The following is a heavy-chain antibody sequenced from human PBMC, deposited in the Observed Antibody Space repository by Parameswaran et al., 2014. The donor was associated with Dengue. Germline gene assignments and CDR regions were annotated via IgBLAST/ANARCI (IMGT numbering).Heavy chain of an antibody. CDR3: ARGGLIVGAPNDAFDI. CDR2: INPNSGGT. V-gene: IGHV1-2*02. D-gene: IGHD1-26*01. Sequence: WVRQAPGQGLEWMGWINPNSGGTNYAQKFQGRVTMTRDTSISTAYMELSRLRSDDTAVYYCARGGLIVGAPNDAFDIWGQGTMVTVSS. J-gene: IGHJ3*02.